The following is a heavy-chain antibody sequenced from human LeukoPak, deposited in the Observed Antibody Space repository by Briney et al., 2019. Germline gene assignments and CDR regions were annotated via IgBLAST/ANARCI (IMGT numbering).Heavy chain of an antibody. D-gene: IGHD4-23*01. J-gene: IGHJ3*02. Sequence: RASVKVSCKASGYTFTDYYIHWVRQAPGQGLEWVGWINPDSGDTNSAQKFQGRVTMTRDTSISTVYMQVTGLRSDDPAVYYCARDGNFDIWGQGTMVTISS. CDR2: INPDSGDT. V-gene: IGHV1-2*02. CDR3: ARDGNFDI. CDR1: GYTFTDYY.